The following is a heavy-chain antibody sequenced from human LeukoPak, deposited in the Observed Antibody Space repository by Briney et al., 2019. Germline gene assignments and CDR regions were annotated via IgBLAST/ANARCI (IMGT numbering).Heavy chain of an antibody. D-gene: IGHD2-21*02. Sequence: GGSLRLSCAASGFTVDSNYLSWVRQAPGKGLEWVSTIYTGGNTYYAASVKGRFTISRDDSKSTVYLQMNSLRAEDAALYYCAREPIDGDCQFDYWGQGTLVTVSS. CDR1: GFTVDSNY. CDR3: AREPIDGDCQFDY. CDR2: IYTGGNT. V-gene: IGHV3-53*01. J-gene: IGHJ4*02.